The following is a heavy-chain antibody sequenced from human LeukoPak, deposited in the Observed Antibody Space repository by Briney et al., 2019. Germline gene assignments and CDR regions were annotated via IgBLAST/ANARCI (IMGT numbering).Heavy chain of an antibody. D-gene: IGHD7-27*01. Sequence: SSETLSLTCTVSGYSISSGYYWGWIRQPPGKGLEWIGSNYHSGSTYYNPSLKSRVTISVDTSKNQFSLKLSSVTAADTAVYYCARVGSLTGDFLAPFDYWGQGTLVTVSS. J-gene: IGHJ4*02. CDR2: NYHSGST. CDR1: GYSISSGYY. V-gene: IGHV4-38-2*02. CDR3: ARVGSLTGDFLAPFDY.